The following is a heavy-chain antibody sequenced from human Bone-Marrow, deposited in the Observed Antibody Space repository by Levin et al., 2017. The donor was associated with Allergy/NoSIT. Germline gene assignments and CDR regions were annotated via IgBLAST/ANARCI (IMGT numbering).Heavy chain of an antibody. V-gene: IGHV3-74*01. CDR3: ARGAISGSYGVGDY. J-gene: IGHJ4*02. CDR2: IKTDGSST. Sequence: GESLKISCAASGFTFSSYWMHWVRQAPGQGLVWVSRIKTDGSSTTYADSVKGRFTISRDNAKNTVYLQMNSLRAEDTAVYYCARGAISGSYGVGDYWGQGTLVTVSS. CDR1: GFTFSSYW. D-gene: IGHD1-26*01.